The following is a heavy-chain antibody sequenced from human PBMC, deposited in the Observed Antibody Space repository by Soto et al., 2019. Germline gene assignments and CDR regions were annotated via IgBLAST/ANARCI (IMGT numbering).Heavy chain of an antibody. Sequence: QITLKESGPTLVKPTQTLTLTCTVSGFSLDTRGVGVAWIRQPSGKALKWLALIYWDDDKRYSPSLSSRLTITNDASKNQVTLRMTSMDPADTGTYSCAHMRDDRGVYFDYWGQAVLVTVSS. CDR2: IYWDDDK. J-gene: IGHJ4*02. CDR1: GFSLDTRGVG. D-gene: IGHD2-8*01. CDR3: AHMRDDRGVYFDY. V-gene: IGHV2-5*02.